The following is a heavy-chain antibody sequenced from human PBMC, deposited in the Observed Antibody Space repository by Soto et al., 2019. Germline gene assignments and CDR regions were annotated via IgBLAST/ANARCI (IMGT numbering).Heavy chain of an antibody. CDR1: GGIFTNNA. D-gene: IGHD5-18*01. J-gene: IGHJ6*02. CDR3: AAGGHNDGYNFYPGMDV. V-gene: IGHV1-69*01. CDR2: VIPLFDTA. Sequence: QVQVVQSGAEVKKPGSSVKVSCKVSGGIFTNNAISWVRQAPGQGLEWLGGVIPLFDTAYYAQIFRGRLRISPDGATTTAYMELGGLTSADTAVYFCAAGGHNDGYNFYPGMDVWGQGTTVTVS.